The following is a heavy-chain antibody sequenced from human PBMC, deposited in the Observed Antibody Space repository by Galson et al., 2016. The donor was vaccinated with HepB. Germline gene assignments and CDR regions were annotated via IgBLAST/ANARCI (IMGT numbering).Heavy chain of an antibody. Sequence: SLRLSCAASGFTFGDYTMSWIRQAPGKGLEWLGFIRSKTYGGATEYAASVRGRFSFSRDDSKSIAYLQMNSLKNEDTAIYYCSRGGAGTNAFDFWGQGTLVTVSS. J-gene: IGHJ3*01. D-gene: IGHD1-26*01. CDR3: SRGGAGTNAFDF. CDR1: GFTFGDYT. V-gene: IGHV3-49*03. CDR2: IRSKTYGGAT.